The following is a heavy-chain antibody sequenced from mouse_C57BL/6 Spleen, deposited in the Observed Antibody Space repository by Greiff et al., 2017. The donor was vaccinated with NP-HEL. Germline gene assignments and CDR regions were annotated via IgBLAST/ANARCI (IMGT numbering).Heavy chain of an antibody. CDR1: GFTFSSYG. V-gene: IGHV5-6*01. Sequence: EVKLVESGGDLVKPGGSLKLSCAASGFTFSSYGMSWVRQTPDKRLEWVATISSGGSYTYYPDSVKGRFTISRDNAKNTLYLQMSSLKSEDTAMYYCASLITTETWFAYWGQGTLVTVSA. CDR2: ISSGGSYT. D-gene: IGHD1-1*01. CDR3: ASLITTETWFAY. J-gene: IGHJ3*01.